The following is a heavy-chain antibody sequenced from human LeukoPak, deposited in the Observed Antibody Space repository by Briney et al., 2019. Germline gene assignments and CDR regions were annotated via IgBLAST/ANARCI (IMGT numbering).Heavy chain of an antibody. J-gene: IGHJ4*02. CDR1: GFNFYRFT. CDR2: IGRDGRVT. Sequence: PGGSLRLSCTASGFNFYRFTMHWVRQSPGKGLEGFSFIGRDGRVTSYADSVKGRFSISRDNSKNTLYLQMSSLRTEDTAVYYCARATTTTNYCGGDCLGSYWGQGTLVTVSS. CDR3: ARATTTTNYCGGDCLGSY. V-gene: IGHV3-43*01. D-gene: IGHD2-21*02.